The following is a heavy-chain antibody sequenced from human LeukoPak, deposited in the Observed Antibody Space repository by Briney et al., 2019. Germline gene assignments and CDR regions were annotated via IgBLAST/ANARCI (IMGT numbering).Heavy chain of an antibody. Sequence: KPSETLSLTCAVSGGSISSGGYSWSWIRQPPGKGLEWIGYIYHSGSTYYNPSLKSRVTISVDTSKNQFSLKLSSVTAADTAVYYCAGPGIAAAVPLRYYGMDVWGQGTTVTVSS. D-gene: IGHD6-13*01. CDR1: GGSISSGGYS. CDR2: IYHSGST. J-gene: IGHJ6*02. V-gene: IGHV4-30-2*03. CDR3: AGPGIAAAVPLRYYGMDV.